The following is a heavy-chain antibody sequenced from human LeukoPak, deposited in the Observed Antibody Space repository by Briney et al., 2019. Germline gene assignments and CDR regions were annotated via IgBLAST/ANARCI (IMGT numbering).Heavy chain of an antibody. J-gene: IGHJ4*02. CDR1: GYSISSGFY. V-gene: IGHV4-38-2*02. CDR3: ATEGYSSGWYDDGLGTDY. D-gene: IGHD6-19*01. CDR2: IYYSGST. Sequence: PSETLSLTCTVSGYSISSGFYWGWIRQPPGKGLEWIGSIYYSGSTYYNPSLKSRVTISVDTSKNQFSLKLSSVTAADTAVYYCATEGYSSGWYDDGLGTDYWGQGTLVTVSS.